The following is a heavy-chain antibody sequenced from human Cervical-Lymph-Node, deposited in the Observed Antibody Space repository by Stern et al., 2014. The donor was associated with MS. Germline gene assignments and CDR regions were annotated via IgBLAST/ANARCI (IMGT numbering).Heavy chain of an antibody. V-gene: IGHV3-30*04. Sequence: VQLVESGGGVVQPGRSLRLSCAASGFTFSNYAIYWVRQAPGKGLEWVALISYDGSKKYYADSGKGRFTISRDNPKNTLYVQMNSLRVEDTAVYYCARNLLDIRSSGYYGGWHYFGMDVWGQGTTVTVSS. J-gene: IGHJ6*02. CDR1: GFTFSNYA. CDR2: ISYDGSKK. CDR3: ARNLLDIRSSGYYGGWHYFGMDV. D-gene: IGHD3-22*01.